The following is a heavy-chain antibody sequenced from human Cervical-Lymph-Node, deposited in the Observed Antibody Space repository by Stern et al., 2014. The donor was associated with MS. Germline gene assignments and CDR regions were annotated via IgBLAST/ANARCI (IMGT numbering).Heavy chain of an antibody. J-gene: IGHJ4*02. CDR3: ARRNGDLAFDY. CDR1: GFSFTGYW. V-gene: IGHV5-51*01. D-gene: IGHD2-21*01. CDR2: IYPEDSDT. Sequence: EMQLVESGAEVKKPGESLQISCQGSGFSFTGYWIGWVRQMPGKGLEWMGNIYPEDSDTRHSPSYQGQVTISVDKSISTAYLQWSSLRASDTAMYFCARRNGDLAFDYWGQGTLVTVSS.